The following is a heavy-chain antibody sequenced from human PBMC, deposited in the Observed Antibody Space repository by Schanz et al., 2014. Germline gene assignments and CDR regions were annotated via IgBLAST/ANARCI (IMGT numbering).Heavy chain of an antibody. Sequence: QVQLQESGPGLLKPSGTLSLTCAVSGASITSSHWWSWVRQPPGKGLEWIGEIYHSGNTNYSPSLKSRVTISVDKSKNQFPLKLTSVTAADTAVYCARDQSIVVRGAYLYYYGMDVWGQGTTVTVSS. CDR1: GASITSSHW. J-gene: IGHJ6*02. CDR2: IYHSGNT. D-gene: IGHD3-10*01. CDR3: ARDQSIVVRGAYLYYYGMDV. V-gene: IGHV4-4*02.